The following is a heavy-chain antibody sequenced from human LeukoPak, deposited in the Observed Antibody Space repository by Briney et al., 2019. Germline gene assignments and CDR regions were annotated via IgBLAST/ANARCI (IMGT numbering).Heavy chain of an antibody. CDR3: AKAGGIALRGNWFDP. V-gene: IGHV3-7*03. CDR1: GFSFRTSW. Sequence: GGSLRLSCGASGFSFRTSWLNWVREAPGKGLEWVASINPDGSDKYSVDSVKGRFAISRDNAKNSLYLQMNSLRAEDTAVYYCAKAGGIALRGNWFDPWGQGTLVTVSS. CDR2: INPDGSDK. J-gene: IGHJ5*02. D-gene: IGHD6-13*01.